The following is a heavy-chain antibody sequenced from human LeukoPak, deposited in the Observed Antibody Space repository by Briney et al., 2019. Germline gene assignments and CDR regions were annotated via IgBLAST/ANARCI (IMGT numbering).Heavy chain of an antibody. D-gene: IGHD5-12*01. CDR1: GFTFSSYW. Sequence: GGSLRLSCAASGFTFSSYWMSWVRQAPGKGLEWVANIKEDGSAKYYVDSVKGRFTISRDNAKNSLYLQMNNLSAEDTAVYYCVKDSPGYGAYDFDWGQGTLVTVSS. CDR2: IKEDGSAK. V-gene: IGHV3-7*01. J-gene: IGHJ4*02. CDR3: VKDSPGYGAYDFD.